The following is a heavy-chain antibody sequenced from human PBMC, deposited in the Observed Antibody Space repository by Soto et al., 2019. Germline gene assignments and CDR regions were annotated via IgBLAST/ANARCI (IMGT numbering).Heavy chain of an antibody. V-gene: IGHV3-7*03. CDR3: ARENLRDGYKIYYYYYYMDV. D-gene: IGHD5-12*01. CDR2: IKQDGSEK. CDR1: GFTFSSYW. J-gene: IGHJ6*03. Sequence: GGSLRLSCAASGFTFSSYWMSWVRQAPGKGLEWVANIKQDGSEKYYVDSVKGRFTISRDNAKNSLYLQMNSLRAEDTAVYHCARENLRDGYKIYYYYYYMDVWGKGTTVTVSS.